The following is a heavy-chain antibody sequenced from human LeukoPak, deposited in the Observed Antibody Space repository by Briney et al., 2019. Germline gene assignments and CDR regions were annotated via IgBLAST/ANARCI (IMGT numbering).Heavy chain of an antibody. D-gene: IGHD3-3*01. CDR2: INHSGST. Sequence: SETLSLTCAVYSGSFSDFYWSWVRQPPGKGLEWIGEINHSGSTNYNPSLKSRVTISVDTSKNQFSLKVNSATAADTAVYYCARGHATYYDSWSGYSNWFDPWGQGTLVTVSS. J-gene: IGHJ5*02. V-gene: IGHV4-34*01. CDR3: ARGHATYYDSWSGYSNWFDP. CDR1: SGSFSDFY.